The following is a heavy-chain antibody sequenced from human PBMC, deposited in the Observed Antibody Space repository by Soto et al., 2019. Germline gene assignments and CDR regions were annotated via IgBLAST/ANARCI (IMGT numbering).Heavy chain of an antibody. D-gene: IGHD3-10*02. CDR1: GGSISSGGYY. CDR2: IYYSGST. CDR3: AREYREINLYVQPYSPGDYYMDV. Sequence: SETLSLTCTVSGGSISSGGYYWSWIRQHPGKGLEWIGYIYYSGSTYYNPSLKSRVTISVDTSKNQFSLKLSSVTAADTAVYYCAREYREINLYVQPYSPGDYYMDVWGKGTTVTVSS. V-gene: IGHV4-31*03. J-gene: IGHJ6*03.